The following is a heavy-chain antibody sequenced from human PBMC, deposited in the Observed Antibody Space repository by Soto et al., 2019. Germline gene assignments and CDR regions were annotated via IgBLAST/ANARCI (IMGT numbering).Heavy chain of an antibody. Sequence: QITLKESGPTLVKPTQTLTLTCTFSGFSLSTSGVGVGWIRQPPGKALEWLALIYWDDDKRYSPSLKSSLTITNNTSKNQVVRTVTNMDPVDTATYYCAAVYSSYDNFDYWGQGTLVTVSS. D-gene: IGHD5-12*01. J-gene: IGHJ4*02. V-gene: IGHV2-5*02. CDR2: IYWDDDK. CDR3: AAVYSSYDNFDY. CDR1: GFSLSTSGVG.